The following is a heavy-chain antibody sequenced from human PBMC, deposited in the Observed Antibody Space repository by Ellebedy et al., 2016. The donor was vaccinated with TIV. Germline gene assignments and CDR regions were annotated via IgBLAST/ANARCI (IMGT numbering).Heavy chain of an antibody. CDR1: GFSFSTYW. V-gene: IGHV3-74*01. J-gene: IGHJ4*02. D-gene: IGHD3-16*01. Sequence: GGSLRLSCAASGFSFSTYWMFWVRQAPGKGLAWVSRINTDGTITDYADSVKDRFTISRDNAKNTLYLQMNSLGADDTAVYYCARDYWGYWGQGTLVTVSS. CDR3: ARDYWGY. CDR2: INTDGTIT.